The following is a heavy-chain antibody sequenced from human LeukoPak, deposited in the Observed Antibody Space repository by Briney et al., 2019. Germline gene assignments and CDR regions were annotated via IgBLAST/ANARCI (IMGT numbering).Heavy chain of an antibody. CDR2: ISGSGGST. CDR3: AKDPTTIWLDWYFDL. J-gene: IGHJ2*01. Sequence: GGSLRFSCAASGFTFSSYAMSWVRQAPGKGLDWVSAISGSGGSTYYADSVKGRFTISRDHSKHTLYLQMNSLRVEDTAVYYCAKDPTTIWLDWYFDLWGRGTLVTVSS. CDR1: GFTFSSYA. D-gene: IGHD5-24*01. V-gene: IGHV3-23*01.